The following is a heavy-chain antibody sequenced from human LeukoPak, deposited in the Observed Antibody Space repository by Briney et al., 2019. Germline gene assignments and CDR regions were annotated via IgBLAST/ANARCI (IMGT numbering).Heavy chain of an antibody. V-gene: IGHV1-18*01. D-gene: IGHD6-19*01. CDR3: ARDIRPSQSGWYELDY. J-gene: IGHJ4*02. Sequence: ASVKVSCKASGYTFTSYGISWVRQAPGQGLEWMGWISAYNGNTNYAQKLRGRVTMTTDTSTSTAYMELRSLRSDDTAVYYCARDIRPSQSGWYELDYWGQGTLVTVSS. CDR2: ISAYNGNT. CDR1: GYTFTSYG.